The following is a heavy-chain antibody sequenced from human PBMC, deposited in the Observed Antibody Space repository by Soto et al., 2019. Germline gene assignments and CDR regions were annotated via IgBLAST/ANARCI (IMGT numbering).Heavy chain of an antibody. J-gene: IGHJ6*02. CDR1: GFTFSSYA. CDR2: ISYDGSNK. CDR3: ARESSGYDGYYYYGMDG. Sequence: LRLSCAASGFTFSSYAMHWVRQAPGKGLEWVAVISYDGSNKYYADSVKGRFTISRDNSENTLYLQMNSLRAEDTAVYYCARESSGYDGYYYYGMDGWGQGTTVTVSS. D-gene: IGHD5-12*01. V-gene: IGHV3-30-3*01.